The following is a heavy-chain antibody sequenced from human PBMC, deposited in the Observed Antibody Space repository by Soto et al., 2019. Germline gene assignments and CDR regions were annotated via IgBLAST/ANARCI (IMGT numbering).Heavy chain of an antibody. V-gene: IGHV3-23*01. CDR2: ITATGGHT. Sequence: GGSLRLSCAASGFTFSGYAMSWVRQAPGKGLEWVSSITATGGHTYYADSVKGRFTISRDNSKNTLYLQMNSLRAEDTAVYFCAKAWQLDYYYYGMDVWGQGTTVTVSS. CDR1: GFTFSGYA. CDR3: AKAWQLDYYYYGMDV. J-gene: IGHJ6*02. D-gene: IGHD6-6*01.